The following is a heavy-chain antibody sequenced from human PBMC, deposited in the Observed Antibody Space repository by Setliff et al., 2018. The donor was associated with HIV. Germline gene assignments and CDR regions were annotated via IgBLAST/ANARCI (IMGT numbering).Heavy chain of an antibody. CDR3: ARDRKSGSYQGGFDP. CDR2: ISHDGSST. Sequence: AGGSLRLSCAASGFTFSSYWMHWVRQAPGKGLVWVSHISHDGSSTNYADSVKGRFTISRDNAKNTLYLQMNSLRAEDTAVYYCARDRKSGSYQGGFDPWGQGTLVTVSS. D-gene: IGHD1-26*01. V-gene: IGHV3-74*01. CDR1: GFTFSSYW. J-gene: IGHJ5*02.